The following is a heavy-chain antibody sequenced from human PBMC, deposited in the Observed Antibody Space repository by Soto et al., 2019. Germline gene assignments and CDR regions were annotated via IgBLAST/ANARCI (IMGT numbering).Heavy chain of an antibody. J-gene: IGHJ4*02. Sequence: QLQLQESGPGLLMSSETLSLTCTVSGGSISTSSYYWGWIRQPPGKGLEWIGSIFYSGSTYYNPSLKSRVTISVDTSKNQFSLKLSSVTAADTAVYYCARLFTAASFDYWGQGTLVTVSS. V-gene: IGHV4-39*01. D-gene: IGHD3-16*01. CDR1: GGSISTSSYY. CDR2: IFYSGST. CDR3: ARLFTAASFDY.